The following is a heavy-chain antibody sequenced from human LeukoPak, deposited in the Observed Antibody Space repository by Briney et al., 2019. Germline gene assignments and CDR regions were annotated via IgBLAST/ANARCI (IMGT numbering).Heavy chain of an antibody. D-gene: IGHD6-19*01. CDR2: INRAGDT. Sequence: GGSLRLSCAASGFTFSSEVMTWVRLAPGKGLECVAAINRAGDTSYVDSVKGRFTISRDNSKNMLHLEMNSLRVEDSAVYYCVKDRPRSGWAFDYWGQGTLVTVSS. J-gene: IGHJ4*02. CDR3: VKDRPRSGWAFDY. V-gene: IGHV3-23*01. CDR1: GFTFSSEV.